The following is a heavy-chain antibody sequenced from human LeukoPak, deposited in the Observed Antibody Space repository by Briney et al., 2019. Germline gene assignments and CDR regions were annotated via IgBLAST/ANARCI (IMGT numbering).Heavy chain of an antibody. CDR2: IRYDGSNK. CDR3: AKDTGEYSYGSWFDY. J-gene: IGHJ4*02. Sequence: GGSLRLSCAASGFTFSSYGMHWVRQAPGKGLGWVAFIRYDGSNKYYADSVKGRFTISRDNSKNTLYLQMNSLRAEDTAVYYCAKDTGEYSYGSWFDYWGQGTLVTVSS. V-gene: IGHV3-30*02. D-gene: IGHD5-18*01. CDR1: GFTFSSYG.